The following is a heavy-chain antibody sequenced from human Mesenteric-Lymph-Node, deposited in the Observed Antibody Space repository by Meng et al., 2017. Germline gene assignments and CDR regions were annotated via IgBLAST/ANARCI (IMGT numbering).Heavy chain of an antibody. CDR2: IYYSGST. D-gene: IGHD4-17*01. CDR3: ARTKYGDYNWFDP. CDR1: CGSISSGGFY. Sequence: HQHESGPGLVKPSPPLSLTCTVSCGSISSGGFYWNWIRQHPGKGLEWIGYIYYSGSTYYNPSLRSRVAISIDTSKNQFSLKLTSVTAADTAVYFCARTKYGDYNWFDPWGQGTLVTVSS. V-gene: IGHV4-31*03. J-gene: IGHJ5*02.